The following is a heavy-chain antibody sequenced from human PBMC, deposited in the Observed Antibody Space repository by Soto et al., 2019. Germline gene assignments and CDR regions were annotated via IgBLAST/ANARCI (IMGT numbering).Heavy chain of an antibody. V-gene: IGHV3-23*01. CDR2: ISGGSDTT. D-gene: IGHD3-10*01. J-gene: IGHJ4*02. Sequence: GGSLRLSCAASGFTFNNYAMTWVRQAPGKGLEWVSAISGGSDTTSYADTVKGRFTFSRDGSKNTLYLQMRSLRAEDTAVYFCARRFGYFDYWGQGTLVTVSS. CDR3: ARRFGYFDY. CDR1: GFTFNNYA.